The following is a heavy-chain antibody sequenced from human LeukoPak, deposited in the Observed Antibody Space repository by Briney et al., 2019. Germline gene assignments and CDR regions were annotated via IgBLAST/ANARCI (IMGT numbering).Heavy chain of an antibody. CDR3: ARAGEVGYGSGRGNT. V-gene: IGHV1-2*02. D-gene: IGHD3-10*01. Sequence: ASVKVSCKASGYTFTGYYMHWVRQAPGQGLEWMGWINPNSGGTNYAQKFQGRVTMTGDTSISTAYMELSRLRSDDTAVYYCARAGEVGYGSGRGNTWGQGTLVTVSS. CDR1: GYTFTGYY. J-gene: IGHJ5*02. CDR2: INPNSGGT.